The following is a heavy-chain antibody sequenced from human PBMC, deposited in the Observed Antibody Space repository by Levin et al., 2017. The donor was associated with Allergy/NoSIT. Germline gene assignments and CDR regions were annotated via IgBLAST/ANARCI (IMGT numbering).Heavy chain of an antibody. CDR1: GFTFSSYG. D-gene: IGHD2-2*02. Sequence: TGGSLRLSCAASGFTFSSYGMHWVRQAPGKGLEWVAVISYDGSNKYYADSVKGRFTISRDNSKNTLYLQMNSLRAEDTAVYYCAKDLGACSSTSCYTGNYYYYYGMDVWGQGTTVTVSS. CDR3: AKDLGACSSTSCYTGNYYYYYGMDV. J-gene: IGHJ6*02. CDR2: ISYDGSNK. V-gene: IGHV3-30*18.